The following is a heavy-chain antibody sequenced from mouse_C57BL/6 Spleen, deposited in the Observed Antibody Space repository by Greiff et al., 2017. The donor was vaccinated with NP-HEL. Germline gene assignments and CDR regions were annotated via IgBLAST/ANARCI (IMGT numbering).Heavy chain of an antibody. J-gene: IGHJ3*01. CDR3: TIYYYGSSPAAAD. CDR1: GFNIKDYY. Sequence: EVQLQQSGAELVRPGASVKLSCTASGFNIKDYYMHWVKQRPEQGLEWIGRIDPEDGDTEYAPKFQGKATMTADTSSNTAYLQLSSLTSEDTAVYYCTIYYYGSSPAAADWGQRTLVTVSA. V-gene: IGHV14-1*01. D-gene: IGHD1-1*01. CDR2: IDPEDGDT.